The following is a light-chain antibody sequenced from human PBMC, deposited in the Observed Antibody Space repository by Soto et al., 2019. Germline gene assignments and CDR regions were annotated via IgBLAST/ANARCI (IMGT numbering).Light chain of an antibody. J-gene: IGKJ4*01. V-gene: IGKV1-6*02. CDR2: AAA. CDR1: QGIGND. Sequence: AIKMAQSPSSLSASVGDRVTITRRASQGIGNDVGWFQQKPGKAPKLLIYAAATLQSGVPSRFSGSRSGTVFTLTVISLQPEDFATYFCLQDHNYPLTFGGGTKLELK. CDR3: LQDHNYPLT.